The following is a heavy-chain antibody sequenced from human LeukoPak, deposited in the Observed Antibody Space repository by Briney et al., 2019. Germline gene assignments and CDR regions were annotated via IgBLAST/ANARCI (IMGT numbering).Heavy chain of an antibody. V-gene: IGHV4-59*01. CDR3: ARSVVTFDY. Sequence: SETLSLTCTVSGGSISSYYWIWIRQPPGRGLEWIGYIYYTGSTTYNPSLKSRVTISVDTSKNQFSLKLSSVTAADTAVYYCARSVVTFDYWGQGTLVTVSS. CDR1: GGSISSYY. D-gene: IGHD3-22*01. CDR2: IYYTGST. J-gene: IGHJ4*02.